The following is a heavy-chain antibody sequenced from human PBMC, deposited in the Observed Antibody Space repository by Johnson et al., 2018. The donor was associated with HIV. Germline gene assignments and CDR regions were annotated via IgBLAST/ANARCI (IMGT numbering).Heavy chain of an antibody. CDR2: ISYDGSNE. D-gene: IGHD1-1*01. CDR1: GFTFSNYG. J-gene: IGHJ3*02. Sequence: QVQLVESGGGVVQPGRSLRLSCAASGFTFSNYGMNWVRQAPGKGLEWVAVISYDGSNEYYAYSVKGRFAVSRDDSKNTLYLQMSSLRVEDTAVYYCAKVFSDNWNLASSLDDAFNIWGQGTMVTVSS. CDR3: AKVFSDNWNLASSLDDAFNI. V-gene: IGHV3-30*18.